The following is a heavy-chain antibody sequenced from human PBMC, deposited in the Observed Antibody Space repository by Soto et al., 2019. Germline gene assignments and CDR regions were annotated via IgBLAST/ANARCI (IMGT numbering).Heavy chain of an antibody. CDR1: AYTFTNSG. Sequence: ASVKVSCKTSAYTFTNSGICWVRQAPGQGLEWMGWISTYNGNTNYAQRFQGRVTMTKDASTSTAYMELWSLTSDDTAVYYCGLGTRTFDLWGQGTLVTVSS. CDR3: GLGTRTFDL. V-gene: IGHV1-18*04. CDR2: ISTYNGNT. D-gene: IGHD6-19*01. J-gene: IGHJ4*02.